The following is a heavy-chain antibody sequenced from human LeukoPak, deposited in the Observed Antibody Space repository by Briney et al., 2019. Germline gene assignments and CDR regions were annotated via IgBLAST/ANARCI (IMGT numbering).Heavy chain of an antibody. CDR1: GGSISSSSYY. Sequence: SETLSLTCTVSGGSISSSSYYWGWIRQPPGKGLEWIGSIYYSGSTSYNPSLKSRVTISVVTSKNLFSLKLRFVTAADMAVYYCATSTGSSNLGYWGQGTLVTVSS. D-gene: IGHD6-13*01. J-gene: IGHJ4*02. V-gene: IGHV4-39*01. CDR2: IYYSGST. CDR3: ATSTGSSNLGY.